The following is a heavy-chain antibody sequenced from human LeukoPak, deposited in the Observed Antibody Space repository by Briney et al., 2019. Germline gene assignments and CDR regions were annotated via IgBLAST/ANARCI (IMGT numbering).Heavy chain of an antibody. V-gene: IGHV1-24*01. D-gene: IGHD6-19*01. CDR1: GYTLTELS. J-gene: IGHJ4*02. CDR2: FDPEDGET. Sequence: ASVNVSCKVSGYTLTELSMHWVRQAPGKGLEWMGGFDPEDGETIYAQKFQGRVTMTEDASTDTAYMELSSLRSEDTAVYYCATARTHPGKHSVADLYYWGQGTLVTVSS. CDR3: ATARTHPGKHSVADLYY.